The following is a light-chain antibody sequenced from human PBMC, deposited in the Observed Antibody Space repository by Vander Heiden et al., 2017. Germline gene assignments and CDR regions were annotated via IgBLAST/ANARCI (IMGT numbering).Light chain of an antibody. CDR3: SSYTSGSTLV. CDR1: SSDIGLYNY. CDR2: DVS. V-gene: IGLV2-14*03. J-gene: IGLJ2*01. Sequence: QSALTQPASVSGSPGQPITISCTGTSSDIGLYNYVSWYQHHPGKAPKLMIYDVSNRPSGVSNRFSGSKSGNTASLTISGLQAEDEADYYCSSYTSGSTLVFGGGTSLTVL.